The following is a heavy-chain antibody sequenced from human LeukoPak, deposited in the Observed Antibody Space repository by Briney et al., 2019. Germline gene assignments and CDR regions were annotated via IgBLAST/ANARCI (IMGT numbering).Heavy chain of an antibody. CDR3: AKVQGVSGSFYNDWFDP. J-gene: IGHJ5*02. CDR1: GFTFSNAW. V-gene: IGHV3-15*01. Sequence: GGTLRLSCAASGFTFSNAWMSWVRQAPGEGLEWVGRIKSKTDGGTTDYAAPVKGRFTISRDDSKNTLYLQMNSLRAEDTAVYYCAKVQGVSGSFYNDWFDPWGQGTLVTVSS. D-gene: IGHD3-10*01. CDR2: IKSKTDGGTT.